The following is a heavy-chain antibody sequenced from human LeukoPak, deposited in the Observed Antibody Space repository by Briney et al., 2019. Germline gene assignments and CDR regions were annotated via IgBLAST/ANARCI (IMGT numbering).Heavy chain of an antibody. J-gene: IGHJ4*02. CDR3: ARDHLRGGAVAAPE. V-gene: IGHV1-18*01. CDR2: ISAYNGNT. Sequence: GASVKVSCKASGYTFTSYGISWVRQAPGQGLEWMGWISAYNGNTNYAQKLQGRVTMTTDTSTSTAYMELRSLRSEDTAVYYCARDHLRGGAVAAPEWGQGTLATVSS. CDR1: GYTFTSYG. D-gene: IGHD6-19*01.